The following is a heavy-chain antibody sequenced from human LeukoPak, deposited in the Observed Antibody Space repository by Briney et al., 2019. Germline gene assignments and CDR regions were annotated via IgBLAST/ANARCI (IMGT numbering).Heavy chain of an antibody. CDR3: ARGGMDSSWIDY. J-gene: IGHJ4*02. Sequence: PVQPLDSPSVSSSGSTIYYADSVKGRFTISRDNAKNSLYLQMNSLRAEDTAVYYCARGGMDSSWIDYWGQGTLVTVSS. V-gene: IGHV3-69-1*01. D-gene: IGHD6-13*01. CDR2: SSSGSTI.